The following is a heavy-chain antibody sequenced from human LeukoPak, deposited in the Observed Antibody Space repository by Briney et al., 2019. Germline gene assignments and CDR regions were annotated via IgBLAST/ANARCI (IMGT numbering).Heavy chain of an antibody. CDR2: ISYDGSNK. J-gene: IGHJ6*03. V-gene: IGHV3-30*04. Sequence: GGSLRLSCAASGFTFSSYAMHWVRQAPGKGLEWVAVISYDGSNKYYADSVKGRFTISRDNSKNTLYLQMNSLRAEDTAVYYCARVGAGYGDLTYYYYYYMDVWGKGTTVTISS. CDR1: GFTFSSYA. CDR3: ARVGAGYGDLTYYYYYYMDV. D-gene: IGHD4-17*01.